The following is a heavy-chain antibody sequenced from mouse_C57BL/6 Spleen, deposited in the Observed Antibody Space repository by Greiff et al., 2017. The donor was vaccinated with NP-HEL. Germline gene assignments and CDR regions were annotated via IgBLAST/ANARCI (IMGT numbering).Heavy chain of an antibody. Sequence: EVQLQQSGPELVKPGDSVKISCKASGYSFTGYFMNWVMQSHGKSLEWIGRINPYNGDTFYNQKFKGKATLTVDKSSSTAHMELRSLTSEDSAVYYCAREGGSSYEDYFDYWGQGTTLTVSS. CDR3: AREGGSSYEDYFDY. J-gene: IGHJ2*01. V-gene: IGHV1-20*01. CDR1: GYSFTGYF. D-gene: IGHD1-1*01. CDR2: INPYNGDT.